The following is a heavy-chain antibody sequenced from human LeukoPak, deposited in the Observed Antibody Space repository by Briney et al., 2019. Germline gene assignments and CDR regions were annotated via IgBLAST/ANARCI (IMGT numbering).Heavy chain of an antibody. D-gene: IGHD3-10*01. CDR3: ARGDITMVRGEDYFDY. Sequence: GGSLRLSCAASGFTFSSYSTNWVRQAPGKGLEWVSSISSSSSYIYYADSVKGRFTISRDNAKNSLYLQMNSLRAEDTAVYYCARGDITMVRGEDYFDYWGQGTLVTVSS. CDR1: GFTFSSYS. J-gene: IGHJ4*02. CDR2: ISSSSSYI. V-gene: IGHV3-21*01.